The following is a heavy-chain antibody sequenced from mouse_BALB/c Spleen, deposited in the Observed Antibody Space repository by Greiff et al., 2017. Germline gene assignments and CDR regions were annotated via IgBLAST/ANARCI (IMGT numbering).Heavy chain of an antibody. Sequence: EVKLQESGPDLVKPSQSLSLTCTVTGYSITSGYSWNWIRQFPGNKLEWMGYIHYSGSTNYNPSLKSRISITRDTSKNQFFLQLNSVTTEDTATYYCARDYLRYFDYWGQGTTLTVSS. J-gene: IGHJ2*01. CDR3: ARDYLRYFDY. CDR2: IHYSGST. V-gene: IGHV3-1*02. CDR1: GYSITSGYS. D-gene: IGHD1-1*02.